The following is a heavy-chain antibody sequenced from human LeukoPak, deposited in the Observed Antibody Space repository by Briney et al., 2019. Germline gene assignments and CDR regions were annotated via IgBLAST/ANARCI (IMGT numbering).Heavy chain of an antibody. V-gene: IGHV4-34*01. D-gene: IGHD1-1*01. CDR2: INHSGST. Sequence: SETLSLTCAVYGGSFSGYYWIWIRQPPGKGLEWIGEINHSGSTNYNPSLKSRVTISVDTSKNQFSLKLSSVTAADTAVYYCAKLAGPLMFDPWGQGTLVTVSS. CDR3: AKLAGPLMFDP. CDR1: GGSFSGYY. J-gene: IGHJ5*02.